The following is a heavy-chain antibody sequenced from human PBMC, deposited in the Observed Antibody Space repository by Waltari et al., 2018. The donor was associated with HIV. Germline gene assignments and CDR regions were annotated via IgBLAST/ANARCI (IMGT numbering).Heavy chain of an antibody. J-gene: IGHJ6*02. D-gene: IGHD5-12*01. V-gene: IGHV3-23*01. CDR2: ISGSGGST. CDR3: AKDPMDIVATINYYGMDV. CDR1: GFTFSRYA. Sequence: EVQLLESGGGLVQPGGSLRLSCAASGFTFSRYAMSCFRQAPGKGLEWVSAISGSGGSTYYADSVKGRFTISRDNSKNTLYLQMNSLRAEDTAIYYCAKDPMDIVATINYYGMDVWGQGTTVTVSS.